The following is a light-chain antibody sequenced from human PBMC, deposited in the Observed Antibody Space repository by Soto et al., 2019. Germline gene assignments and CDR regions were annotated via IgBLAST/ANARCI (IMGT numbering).Light chain of an antibody. V-gene: IGLV2-11*01. J-gene: IGLJ1*01. CDR2: DVN. CDR1: SSDVGRFDY. Sequence: QSVLTQPRSVSGSPGQSVTISCTGTSSDVGRFDYVSWYQQHPGKAPKVIIYDVNERPSGVPNRFSGSKSGNTASLTISGLQADDEADYYCCSYAGSSPNYVLGNGTKVT. CDR3: CSYAGSSPNYV.